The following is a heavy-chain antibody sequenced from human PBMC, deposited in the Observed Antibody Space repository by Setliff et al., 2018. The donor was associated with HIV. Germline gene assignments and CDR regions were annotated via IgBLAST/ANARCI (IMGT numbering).Heavy chain of an antibody. CDR1: GYTFIDYF. V-gene: IGHV1-18*04. Sequence: ASVKVSCKASGYTFIDYFILWVRQAPGQGLEWMGWVSPYNGHTKYAQKLQGRVTMTTDTSTSTVYMELSSLRSEDTAVYYCARDRPYTAMVTGWFDPWGQGTLVTVSS. J-gene: IGHJ5*02. D-gene: IGHD5-18*01. CDR2: VSPYNGHT. CDR3: ARDRPYTAMVTGWFDP.